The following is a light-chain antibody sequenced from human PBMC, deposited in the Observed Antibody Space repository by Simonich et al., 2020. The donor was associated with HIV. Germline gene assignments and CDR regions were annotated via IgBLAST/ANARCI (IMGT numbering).Light chain of an antibody. CDR1: QSLLHSVGKTY. V-gene: IGKV2D-29*02. CDR2: EGS. J-gene: IGKJ1*01. CDR3: MQSIQLPRT. Sequence: DIVMTQTPLSMSVTPGQPASISCKSSQSLLHSVGKTYLYWYLQKPGQSPQLLIYEGSNRFAGVPDRFSGSGSGTDFTLKISRVEAEDVGVYYCMQSIQLPRTFGQGTKVEIK.